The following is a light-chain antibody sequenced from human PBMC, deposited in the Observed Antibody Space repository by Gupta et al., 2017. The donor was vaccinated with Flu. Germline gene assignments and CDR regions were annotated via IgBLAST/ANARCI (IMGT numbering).Light chain of an antibody. CDR2: DAS. J-gene: IGKJ4*01. V-gene: IGKV3-11*01. CDR1: QSVSNN. CDR3: QQRSNWPPGPLT. Sequence: EIVLTQSPAILSLSRGERATLSCRASQSVSNNLAWYQQKPGQAPRLLIYDASNRATGIPARFSGSGYGTDFTLTISRLEPEDFAVYYCQQRSNWPPGPLTFGGGTKVEI.